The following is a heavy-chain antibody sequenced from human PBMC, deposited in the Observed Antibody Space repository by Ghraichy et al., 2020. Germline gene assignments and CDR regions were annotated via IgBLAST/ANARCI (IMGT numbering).Heavy chain of an antibody. V-gene: IGHV3-73*01. Sequence: GSLRLSCAASGFSPSGSALHWVRQASGKGLGWGGRNRAKAHNVATAYNGGLQGRFTISRDDSKNTAYKQRSGLKTEDAAVYFCTGVVTPEKGIISRPASYCDAIGVWGPGTTVTVS. CDR1: GFSPSGSA. J-gene: IGHJ6*02. CDR2: NRAKAHNVAT. CDR3: TGVVTPEKGIISRPASYCDAIGV. D-gene: IGHD2-21*02.